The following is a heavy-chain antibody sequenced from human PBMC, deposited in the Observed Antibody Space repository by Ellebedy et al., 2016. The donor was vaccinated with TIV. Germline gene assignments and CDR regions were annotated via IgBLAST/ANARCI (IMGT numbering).Heavy chain of an antibody. CDR1: GFIVSTNH. J-gene: IGHJ4*02. CDR3: AKGSFPFGAKSERIYSFQY. Sequence: PGGSLILSCTASGFIVSTNHMSWVRQAPGKGLEWVGGYTNYADSVKGRFTISKHNSRNTLYLQMTNLRTEDTAVYDCAKGSFPFGAKSERIYSFQYWGQGTLVTVSS. V-gene: IGHV3-53*04. D-gene: IGHD3-10*01. CDR2: GYT.